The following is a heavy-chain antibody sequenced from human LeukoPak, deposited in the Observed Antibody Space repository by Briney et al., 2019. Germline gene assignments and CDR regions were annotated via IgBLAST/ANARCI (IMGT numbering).Heavy chain of an antibody. Sequence: GGSLRLSCAASGFTFSSYAMSWVRQAPGKGLEGVSAISGSGGSTYYAASVKGRFTISRDNSKNTLYLQMNSLRAEDTAVYYCAKVSPDSYDFWSGYFDYWGQGTLVTVSS. D-gene: IGHD3-3*01. CDR3: AKVSPDSYDFWSGYFDY. CDR1: GFTFSSYA. CDR2: ISGSGGST. V-gene: IGHV3-23*01. J-gene: IGHJ4*02.